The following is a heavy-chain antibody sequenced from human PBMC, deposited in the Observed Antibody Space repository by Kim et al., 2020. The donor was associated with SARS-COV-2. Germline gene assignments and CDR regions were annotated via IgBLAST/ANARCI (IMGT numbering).Heavy chain of an antibody. J-gene: IGHJ4*02. Sequence: ASVKVSCKASGYTFTSYYMHWVRQAPGQGLEWMGIINPSGGSTSYAQKFQGRVTMTRDTSTSTVYMELSSLRSEDTAVYYCARFPPPYYYDSSGYSDGDDYWGQGTLVTVSS. D-gene: IGHD3-22*01. V-gene: IGHV1-46*01. CDR3: ARFPPPYYYDSSGYSDGDDY. CDR1: GYTFTSYY. CDR2: INPSGGST.